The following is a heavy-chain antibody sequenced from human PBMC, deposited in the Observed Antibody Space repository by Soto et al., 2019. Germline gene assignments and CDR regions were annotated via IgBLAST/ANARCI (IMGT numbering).Heavy chain of an antibody. D-gene: IGHD4-17*01. Sequence: QVQLQESGPGLVKPSQTLSLTCTVSGGSISSGGYYWSWIRQHPGKGLEWIGYIYYSGSTYYNPSXXSRVTISVDTXXNXFXXKLSSVTAADTAVYYCARDFKPLAAALPGDYGGTDWGQGTMVTVSS. CDR3: ARDFKPLAAALPGDYGGTD. CDR2: IYYSGST. J-gene: IGHJ3*01. V-gene: IGHV4-31*03. CDR1: GGSISSGGYY.